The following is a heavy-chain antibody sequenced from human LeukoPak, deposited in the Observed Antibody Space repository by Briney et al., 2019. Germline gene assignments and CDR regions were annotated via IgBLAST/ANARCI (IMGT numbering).Heavy chain of an antibody. CDR2: ISASNGNT. CDR1: GYTFTNYG. D-gene: IGHD6-19*01. J-gene: IGHJ4*02. CDR3: ARVGGEQRLVIGGY. Sequence: ASVKVSCKASGYTFTNYGISWVRQAPGQGLEWMGWISASNGNTNYAQRLQGRVTMTTDTSTSTAYMELRSLRSDDTAVYYCARVGGEQRLVIGGYWGQGTLVTVSS. V-gene: IGHV1-18*01.